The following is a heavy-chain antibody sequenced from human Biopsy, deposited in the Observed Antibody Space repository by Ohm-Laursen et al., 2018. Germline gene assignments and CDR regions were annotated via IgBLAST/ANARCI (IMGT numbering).Heavy chain of an antibody. D-gene: IGHD3-10*01. CDR2: IIPIVGIT. CDR3: ARGGSGSGYYGMDV. CDR1: GDTFSSSA. V-gene: IGHV1-69*04. J-gene: IGHJ6*02. Sequence: SSVKVSCKASGDTFSSSAFFWVRQAPGQGLVSLGRIIPIVGITNHAQTFQGRITLTADKSTFMVYLELSRLRSDDTAIYYCARGGSGSGYYGMDVWGQGATVGVSS.